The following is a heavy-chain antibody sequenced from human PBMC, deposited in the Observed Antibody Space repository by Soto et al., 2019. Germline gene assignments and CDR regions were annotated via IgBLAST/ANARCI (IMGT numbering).Heavy chain of an antibody. CDR1: GGTFSRYA. D-gene: IGHD6-19*01. J-gene: IGHJ2*01. Sequence: QVQLVQSGAEVAKPGSSVKVSCKASGGTFSRYAISWVRQAPGQGLEWMGGITPMFGTANYAQKFQDRVTITADESTSTVHLELRRLRSEDTAVYYCAQTLGSAVAGPGRFDLWGRGTLVIVSS. V-gene: IGHV1-69*12. CDR2: ITPMFGTA. CDR3: AQTLGSAVAGPGRFDL.